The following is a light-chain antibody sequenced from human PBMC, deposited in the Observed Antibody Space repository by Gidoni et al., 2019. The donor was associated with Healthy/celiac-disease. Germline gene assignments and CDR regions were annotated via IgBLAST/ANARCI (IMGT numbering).Light chain of an antibody. Sequence: NQLTQSPTALSASVGDRVTITCRASQGISSYLACYQQKPGKAPKLLIYAASTLQSGVPSRFSGSGSGTDFTLTISSLQPEDFATYYCQQLNSYPSPLTFGGGTKVELK. CDR1: QGISSY. J-gene: IGKJ4*01. V-gene: IGKV1-9*01. CDR3: QQLNSYPSPLT. CDR2: AAS.